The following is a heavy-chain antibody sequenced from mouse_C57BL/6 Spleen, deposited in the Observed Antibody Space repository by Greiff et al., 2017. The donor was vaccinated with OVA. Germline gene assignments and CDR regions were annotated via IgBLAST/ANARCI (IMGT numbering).Heavy chain of an antibody. Sequence: DVKLVESGGGLVKPGGSLKLSCAASGFTFSSYAMSWVRQTPEKRLEWVATISDGGSYTYYPDNVKGRFTISRDNAKNNLYLQMSHLKSEDTAMYYCAGPMDYDKGFAYWGQGTLVTVSA. J-gene: IGHJ3*01. V-gene: IGHV5-4*03. CDR1: GFTFSSYA. CDR3: AGPMDYDKGFAY. CDR2: ISDGGSYT. D-gene: IGHD2-4*01.